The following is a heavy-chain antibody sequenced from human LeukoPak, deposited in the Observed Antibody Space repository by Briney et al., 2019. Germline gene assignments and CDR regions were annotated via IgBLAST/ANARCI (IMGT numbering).Heavy chain of an antibody. CDR1: GFTFSSYG. J-gene: IGHJ4*02. CDR3: ARALRSGWYFDY. CDR2: ICYDGSNK. Sequence: GRSLRLSCAASGFTFSSYGMHWVRQAPGKGLEWVGGICYDGSNKYYADSVKGRFTISRDNSKNTLYLQMNSLRAEDTAVYYCARALRSGWYFDYWGQGTLVTVSS. D-gene: IGHD6-19*01. V-gene: IGHV3-33*01.